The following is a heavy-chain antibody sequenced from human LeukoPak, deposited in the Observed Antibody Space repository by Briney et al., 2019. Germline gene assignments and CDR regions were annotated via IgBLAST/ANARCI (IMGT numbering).Heavy chain of an antibody. CDR3: ARGRRILGGPENAGDFFDF. D-gene: IGHD3-16*01. V-gene: IGHV1-2*02. CDR2: INPNSGAT. Sequence: ASVKHSCKASGYTLTDYYLHWVRQAPGQGLKWMGWINPNSGATHYAQSFQARVTMTRDTSIASSYMELTGLESDDTAVYYCARGRRILGGPENAGDFFDFWGQGSLVTVSS. J-gene: IGHJ4*01. CDR1: GYTLTDYY.